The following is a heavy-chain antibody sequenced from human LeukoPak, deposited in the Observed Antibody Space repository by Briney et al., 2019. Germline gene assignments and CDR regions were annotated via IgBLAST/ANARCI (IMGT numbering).Heavy chain of an antibody. J-gene: IGHJ4*02. CDR2: INTNGGST. D-gene: IGHD3-22*01. CDR1: GYTFTSYY. V-gene: IGHV1-46*03. CDR3: ARAQYYFDSSGDY. Sequence: ASVKVSCKASGYTFTSYYMHWGRQAQGQGEEWVGIINTNGGSTHHAQKFQGRVTLPRDTSTSTVYMELSSLRSEDTAVYYCARAQYYFDSSGDYWGQGTLVTVSS.